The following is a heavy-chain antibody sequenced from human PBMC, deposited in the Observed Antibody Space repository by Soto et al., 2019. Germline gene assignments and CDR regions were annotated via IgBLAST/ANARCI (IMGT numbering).Heavy chain of an antibody. CDR3: ATPPQPHVFWSGYRISGWFAP. D-gene: IGHD3-3*01. V-gene: IGHV4-34*01. Sequence: SETLSLTCAGYGGSFSGYDWIWSRQPPGKGLEWIGEINHSGSTNYNPSLKSRVTISVDTSKNQFSLKLSSVTAEDTAVYYCATPPQPHVFWSGYRISGWFAPSSQGTLVPVSS. CDR2: INHSGST. J-gene: IGHJ5*02. CDR1: GGSFSGYD.